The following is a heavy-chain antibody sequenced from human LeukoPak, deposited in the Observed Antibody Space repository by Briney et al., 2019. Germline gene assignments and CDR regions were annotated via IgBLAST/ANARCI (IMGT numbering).Heavy chain of an antibody. V-gene: IGHV3-30*18. CDR1: GFTFSNFG. J-gene: IGHJ6*03. CDR2: ISYDGSNK. CDR3: AKGRGWEASYYYYYMDV. Sequence: GGSLRLSCAASGFTFSNFGMHWVRQAPGKGLDWVAVISYDGSNKHYGDSVKGRFTISRDNSKNTLYLQMNSLRAEDTAVYYCAKGRGWEASYYYYYMDVWGKGTTVTISS. D-gene: IGHD1-26*01.